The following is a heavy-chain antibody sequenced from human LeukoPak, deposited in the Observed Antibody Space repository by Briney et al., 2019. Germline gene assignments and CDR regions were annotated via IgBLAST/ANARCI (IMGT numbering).Heavy chain of an antibody. Sequence: GGSLRLSCAASGFTFSDYYMSWIRQAPGKGLEWVSYISSSGSTIYYADSVKGRFTISRDSAKNSLYLQMNSLRAEDTAVYYCARVPRYSYGYRTGYYFDYWGQGTLVTVSS. D-gene: IGHD5-18*01. J-gene: IGHJ4*02. CDR3: ARVPRYSYGYRTGYYFDY. CDR1: GFTFSDYY. V-gene: IGHV3-11*04. CDR2: ISSSGSTI.